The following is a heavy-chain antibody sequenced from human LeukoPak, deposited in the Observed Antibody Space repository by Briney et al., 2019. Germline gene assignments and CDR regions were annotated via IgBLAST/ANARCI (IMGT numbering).Heavy chain of an antibody. V-gene: IGHV4-34*01. Sequence: PSETLSLTCAVYGGSFSGYYWSWIRQPPGKGLEWIGEINHSGSTNYNPSLKSRVTISVDTSKNQFSLKLSSVTAADTAVYYCARESLTAPYYFDYWGQGTLVTVSS. CDR2: INHSGST. J-gene: IGHJ4*02. CDR3: ARESLTAPYYFDY. D-gene: IGHD3-10*01. CDR1: GGSFSGYY.